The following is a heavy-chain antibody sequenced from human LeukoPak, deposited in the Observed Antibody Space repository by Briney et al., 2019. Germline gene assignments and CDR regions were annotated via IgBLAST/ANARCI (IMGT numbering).Heavy chain of an antibody. D-gene: IGHD1-1*01. CDR1: GYTFTDHF. Sequence: VASVKVSCKSSGYTFTDHFIHWVRQAPGQGLEWVGEINPYNGYTKYAWRLQGRVTMTRDTSISTAFMEVSRLTSDDTAVYYCARDYSLNDFDCWGQGTLVTVAS. CDR2: INPYNGYT. J-gene: IGHJ4*02. CDR3: ARDYSLNDFDC. V-gene: IGHV1-2*02.